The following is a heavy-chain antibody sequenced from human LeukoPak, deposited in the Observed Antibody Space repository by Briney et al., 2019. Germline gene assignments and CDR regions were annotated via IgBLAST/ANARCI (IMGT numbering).Heavy chain of an antibody. D-gene: IGHD3-9*01. Sequence: PGGSLRLSCAASGFTFSSYGMHWVRQAPGKGLEWVAFIRYDGSNKYYADSVKGRFTISRDSSKNTLYLQMNSLRAEDTAVYYCAKDPYEYYDILTGYPNYWGQGTLVTVSS. CDR3: AKDPYEYYDILTGYPNY. J-gene: IGHJ4*02. V-gene: IGHV3-30*02. CDR2: IRYDGSNK. CDR1: GFTFSSYG.